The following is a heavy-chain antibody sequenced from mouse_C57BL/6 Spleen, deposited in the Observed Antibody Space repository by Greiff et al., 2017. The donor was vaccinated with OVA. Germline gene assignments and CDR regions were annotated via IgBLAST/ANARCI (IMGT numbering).Heavy chain of an antibody. V-gene: IGHV1-15*01. CDR1: GYTFTDYE. Sequence: QVHVKQSGAELVRPGASVTLSCKASGYTFTDYEMHWVKQTPVHGLEWIGAIDPETGGNAYNQKFKGKAILTADKSSSTAYMELRSLTSEDSAVYYCTRYYDYDYYAMDYWGQGTSVTVSS. J-gene: IGHJ4*01. CDR3: TRYYDYDYYAMDY. D-gene: IGHD2-4*01. CDR2: IDPETGGN.